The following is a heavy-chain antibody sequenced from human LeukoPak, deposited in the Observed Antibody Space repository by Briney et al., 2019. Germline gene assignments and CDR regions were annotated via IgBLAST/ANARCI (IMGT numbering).Heavy chain of an antibody. Sequence: GGSLRLSCAASGFTFSSYGMDWVRQAPGRGLEWVSSISSSATYMFYADSVKGRFTISRDNAKNSLFLQMNSLRAEDTAVYYCAKGTKPVMTIPDYWGQGTLVTVSS. CDR2: ISSSATYM. D-gene: IGHD4/OR15-4a*01. CDR1: GFTFSSYG. J-gene: IGHJ4*02. CDR3: AKGTKPVMTIPDY. V-gene: IGHV3-21*01.